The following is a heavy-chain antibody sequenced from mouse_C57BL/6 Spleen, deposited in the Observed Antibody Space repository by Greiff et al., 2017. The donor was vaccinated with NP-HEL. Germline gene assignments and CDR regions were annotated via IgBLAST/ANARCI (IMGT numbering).Heavy chain of an antibody. J-gene: IGHJ3*01. CDR3: AREFITTVEGFAY. V-gene: IGHV3-6*01. CDR2: ISYDGSN. D-gene: IGHD1-1*01. CDR1: GYSITSGYY. Sequence: DVKLQESGPGLVKPSQSLSLTCSVTGYSITSGYYWNWIRQFPGNKLEWMGYISYDGSNNYNPSLKNRISITRDTSKNQFFLKLNSVTTEDTATYYCAREFITTVEGFAYWGQGTLVTVSA.